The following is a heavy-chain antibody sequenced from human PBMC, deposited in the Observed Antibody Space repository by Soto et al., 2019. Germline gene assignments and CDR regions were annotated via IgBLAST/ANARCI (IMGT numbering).Heavy chain of an antibody. J-gene: IGHJ5*02. D-gene: IGHD3-10*01. V-gene: IGHV4-59*12. CDR2: IYNSGST. CDR3: ARGLGLLWFGELLRDNWFDP. Sequence: PSETLSLTCTVSGGSISSYYWSWIRQPPGKGLEWIGYIYNSGSTNYNPSLKSRVTISVDTSKNQFSLKLSSVTAADTAVYYCARGLGLLWFGELLRDNWFDPWGQGTLVTSPQ. CDR1: GGSISSYY.